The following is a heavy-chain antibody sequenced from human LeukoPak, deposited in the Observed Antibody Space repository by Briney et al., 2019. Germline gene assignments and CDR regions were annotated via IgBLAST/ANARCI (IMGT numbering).Heavy chain of an antibody. CDR3: ARDSFGGFGDFDY. D-gene: IGHD3-10*01. CDR1: GYTFTGYY. Sequence: ASVKVSCKASGYTFTGYYMHWVRQAPGQGLEWMGWISAYNGNTNYAQKLQGRVTMTTDTSTSTAYMELRSLRSDDSAVYYCARDSFGGFGDFDYWGQGTLVTVSS. J-gene: IGHJ4*02. CDR2: ISAYNGNT. V-gene: IGHV1-18*04.